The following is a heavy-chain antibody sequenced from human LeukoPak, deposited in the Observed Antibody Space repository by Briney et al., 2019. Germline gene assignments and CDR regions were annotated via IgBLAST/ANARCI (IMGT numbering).Heavy chain of an antibody. J-gene: IGHJ4*02. D-gene: IGHD4-17*01. CDR3: ARAVTSTEGY. V-gene: IGHV3-7*03. Sequence: PGGSLRLSCAASGFVFSSYWMTWVRQAPGKGLKWVASINEGGSGKYYVDSVKGRFTISRDNAQKSLYLEMHSLRAEDTAVYYCARAVTSTEGYWGQGTLVTVSS. CDR2: INEGGSGK. CDR1: GFVFSSYW.